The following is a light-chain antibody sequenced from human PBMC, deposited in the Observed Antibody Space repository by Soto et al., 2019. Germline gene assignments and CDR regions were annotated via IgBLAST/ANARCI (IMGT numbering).Light chain of an antibody. CDR2: EVS. CDR3: SSYTSSSTL. Sequence: ALTQPASVSGSPGQSITICCTGTSSDVGSYNYVSWYQQHPGKAPKLMIYEVSDRPSGISSRFSGSKSGNTASLTISGLQTEDEADYYCSSYTSSSTLFGTGTKVTVL. CDR1: SSDVGSYNY. V-gene: IGLV2-14*01. J-gene: IGLJ1*01.